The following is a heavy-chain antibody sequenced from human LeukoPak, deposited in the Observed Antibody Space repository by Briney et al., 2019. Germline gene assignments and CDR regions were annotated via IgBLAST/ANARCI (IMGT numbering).Heavy chain of an antibody. J-gene: IGHJ6*02. V-gene: IGHV3-30*18. D-gene: IGHD1-26*01. CDR1: GFTFSSYG. CDR2: ISYDGSNK. Sequence: PGGSLRLSCAASGFTFSSYGMHWVRQAPGKGLEWVAVISYDGSNKYYADSVKGRFTISRDNSKNTLYLQMNSLRAEDTAVYYCAKDRGAEWELLRDYYYYGVDVWGQGTTVTVSS. CDR3: AKDRGAEWELLRDYYYYGVDV.